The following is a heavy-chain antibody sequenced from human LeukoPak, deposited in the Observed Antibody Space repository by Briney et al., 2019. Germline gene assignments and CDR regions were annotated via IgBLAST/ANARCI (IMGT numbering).Heavy chain of an antibody. D-gene: IGHD4-17*01. CDR2: INLNSGGT. J-gene: IGHJ4*02. CDR3: ARDRVTTNTPYFDY. Sequence: GASVKVSCKTSGFTFTGYYMHWVGQAPGQGLEWMGWINLNSGGTNYAQKFQGRVTMTRDTSISTAYMELSSLTSDDTAVYFCARDRVTTNTPYFDYWGQGTLVTVSS. CDR1: GFTFTGYY. V-gene: IGHV1-2*02.